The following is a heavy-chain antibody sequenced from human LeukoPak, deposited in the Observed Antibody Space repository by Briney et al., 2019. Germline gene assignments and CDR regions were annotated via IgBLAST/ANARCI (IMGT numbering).Heavy chain of an antibody. CDR1: GGSISSSSYY. V-gene: IGHV4-39*01. CDR2: IYYSGST. Sequence: SETLSLTCPVSGGSISSSSYYWGWIRQPPGKGLEWIGSIYYSGSTYYNPSLKSRVTISVDTSKNQFPLQLSSVTAADTAVYYCARQKYDFWSGIRDAFDIWGQGTMVTVSS. D-gene: IGHD3-3*01. CDR3: ARQKYDFWSGIRDAFDI. J-gene: IGHJ3*02.